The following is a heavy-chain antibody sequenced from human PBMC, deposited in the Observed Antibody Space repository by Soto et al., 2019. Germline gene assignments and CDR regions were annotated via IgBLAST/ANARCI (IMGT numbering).Heavy chain of an antibody. CDR2: ITVGSSHI. CDR1: GFPFSAYN. Sequence: EVQLVESGGGLVKPGGSLRLSRTGSGFPFSAYNINWVRQAPGKGLEWVSSITVGSSHIYQPNSMKGRFTISRDDAKNSVYLQIDSLRDEDTALYYCSRSLEGGVRGAYWGQGTLVTVSS. D-gene: IGHD1-26*01. J-gene: IGHJ4*02. CDR3: SRSLEGGVRGAY. V-gene: IGHV3-21*01.